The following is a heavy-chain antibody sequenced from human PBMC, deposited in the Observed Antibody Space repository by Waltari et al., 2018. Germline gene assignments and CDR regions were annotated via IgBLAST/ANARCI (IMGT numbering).Heavy chain of an antibody. CDR3: ARIRSSYWYFDL. CDR1: GFRFSNYW. D-gene: IGHD4-17*01. Sequence: EEQLLESGGGLVQPGDSLRLSCAASGFRFSNYWMNWVRQAPGKGLVGVARISNDETSISYADSVKGRFTISRDNAKNTLYLQMKRLRAEDTAVYYCARIRSSYWYFDLWGRGTLVTVSS. J-gene: IGHJ2*01. V-gene: IGHV3-74*01. CDR2: ISNDETSI.